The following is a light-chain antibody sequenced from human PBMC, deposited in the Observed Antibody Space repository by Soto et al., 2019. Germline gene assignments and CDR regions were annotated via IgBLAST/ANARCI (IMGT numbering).Light chain of an antibody. Sequence: EIVLTQSPATLSLSPGERATLSCRASQSVSSYLAWYQQKPGQAPRLLIYDASNRATGIPARFSGSGSGTDFTLTISSLEPEDFAVYYCQQRSNWPLPFGQGTRLEI. CDR3: QQRSNWPLP. J-gene: IGKJ5*01. CDR1: QSVSSY. V-gene: IGKV3-11*01. CDR2: DAS.